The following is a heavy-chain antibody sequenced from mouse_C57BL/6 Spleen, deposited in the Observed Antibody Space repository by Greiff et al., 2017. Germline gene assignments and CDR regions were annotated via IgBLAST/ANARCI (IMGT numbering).Heavy chain of an antibody. J-gene: IGHJ2*01. CDR3: ARDFYYFDY. CDR1: GFTFSDYG. Sequence: EVKVEESGGGLVKPGGSLKLSCAASGFTFSDYGMHWVRQAPEKGLEWVAYISSGSSTIYYADTVKGRFTISRDNAKNTLFLHMTSLRSEDTAMYYCARDFYYFDYWGQGTTLTVSS. V-gene: IGHV5-17*01. CDR2: ISSGSSTI.